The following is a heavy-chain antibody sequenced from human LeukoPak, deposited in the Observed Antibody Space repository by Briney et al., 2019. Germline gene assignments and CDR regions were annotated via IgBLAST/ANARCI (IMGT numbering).Heavy chain of an antibody. Sequence: GGSLRLSCAASGFTFSTYAMSWVRQAPGKGLEWVSAISGSGGSTYYADSVKGRFTISRDNSKNTLYLQMNSLRAEDTAVYYCAKVLWDHPYYYYGMDVWGQGTTVTVSS. D-gene: IGHD1-26*01. V-gene: IGHV3-23*01. CDR2: ISGSGGST. J-gene: IGHJ6*02. CDR3: AKVLWDHPYYYYGMDV. CDR1: GFTFSTYA.